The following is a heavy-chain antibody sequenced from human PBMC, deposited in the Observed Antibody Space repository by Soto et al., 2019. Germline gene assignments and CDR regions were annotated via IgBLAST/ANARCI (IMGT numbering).Heavy chain of an antibody. CDR2: INHSVST. J-gene: IGHJ2*01. CDR3: AREVAAAGTTVSWYFDL. V-gene: IGHV4-34*01. D-gene: IGHD6-13*01. Sequence: QVQLQQWGAGLLKPSETLSLTCAVYGGSFSGYYWSWIRQPPGKGLEWIGEINHSVSTNYHPSHKSRVTISVDTSKKQFSLRLSSVTAADTAVYYCAREVAAAGTTVSWYFDLWGRGTLVTVSS. CDR1: GGSFSGYY.